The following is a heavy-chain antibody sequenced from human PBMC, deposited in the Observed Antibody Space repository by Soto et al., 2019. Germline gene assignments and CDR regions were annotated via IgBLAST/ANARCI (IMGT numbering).Heavy chain of an antibody. D-gene: IGHD6-13*01. CDR1: GDSIGSGKW. J-gene: IGHJ4*02. Sequence: QVQLQESGPGLVKPSGTLSLTCAVSGDSIGSGKWWSWIRQPPGKGLQWIGEIYHSGSTKYNPSLKSRVIISVDKSKNQFSLKLSSVTDADTAVYYCARGETQQQRDYWGQGTLVTVSS. V-gene: IGHV4-4*02. CDR2: IYHSGST. CDR3: ARGETQQQRDY.